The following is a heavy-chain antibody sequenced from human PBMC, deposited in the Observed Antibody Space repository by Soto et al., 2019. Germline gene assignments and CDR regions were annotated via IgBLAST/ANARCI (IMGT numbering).Heavy chain of an antibody. D-gene: IGHD5-12*01. CDR3: ARDCRGYGGTFDY. V-gene: IGHV4-31*03. CDR2: IYYSGST. Sequence: QVQLQESGPGLVKPSQTLSLTCTVSGGSFSSGGYYWSWIRQHPGKGLEWIGYIYYSGSTYYNPSLKSRVTTSVDTPKSQFSLKLNSVTAADTAVYYCARDCRGYGGTFDYWGQGTLVTVSS. J-gene: IGHJ4*02. CDR1: GGSFSSGGYY.